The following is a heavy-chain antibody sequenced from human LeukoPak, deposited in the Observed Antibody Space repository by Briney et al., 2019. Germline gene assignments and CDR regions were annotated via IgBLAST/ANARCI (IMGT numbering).Heavy chain of an antibody. J-gene: IGHJ4*02. V-gene: IGHV4-61*02. D-gene: IGHD5-24*01. Sequence: SETLSLTCTVSGGSISSGSYYWSWIRQPAGKGLEWIGRIYTSGSTNYNPSLKSRVTISVDTSKNQFSLKLSSVTAADAAVYYCARDGYNSQFDYWGQGTLVTVSS. CDR2: IYTSGST. CDR3: ARDGYNSQFDY. CDR1: GGSISSGSYY.